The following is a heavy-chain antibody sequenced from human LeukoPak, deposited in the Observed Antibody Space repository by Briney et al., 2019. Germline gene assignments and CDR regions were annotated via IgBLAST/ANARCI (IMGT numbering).Heavy chain of an antibody. Sequence: ASETLSLTCTVSGGSISSYYWSWIRQPPGKGLEWIGYIYYSGSTNYNPSLKSRVTISVDTSKNQFSLKLSSVTAADTAVYYCARGYDCGGDCYSRWYFDLWGRGTLVTVSS. CDR1: GGSISSYY. J-gene: IGHJ2*01. V-gene: IGHV4-59*01. CDR2: IYYSGST. CDR3: ARGYDCGGDCYSRWYFDL. D-gene: IGHD2-21*01.